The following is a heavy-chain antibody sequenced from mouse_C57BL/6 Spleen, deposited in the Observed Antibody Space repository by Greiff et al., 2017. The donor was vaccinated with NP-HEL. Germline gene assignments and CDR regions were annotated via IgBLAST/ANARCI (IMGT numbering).Heavy chain of an antibody. J-gene: IGHJ3*01. CDR2: IYPSDSET. CDR3: ARNYDYDGSWFAY. V-gene: IGHV1-61*01. CDR1: GYTFTSYW. D-gene: IGHD2-4*01. Sequence: QVHVKQPGAELVRPGSSVKLSCKASGYTFTSYWMDWVKQRPGQGLEWIGNIYPSDSETHYNQKFKDKATLTVDKSSSTAYMQLSSLTSEDSAVYYCARNYDYDGSWFAYWGQGTLVTVSA.